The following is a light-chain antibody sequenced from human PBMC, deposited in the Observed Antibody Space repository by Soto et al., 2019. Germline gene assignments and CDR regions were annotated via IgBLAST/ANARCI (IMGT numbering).Light chain of an antibody. CDR2: EVS. J-gene: IGLJ2*01. V-gene: IGLV2-8*01. Sequence: QSALTQPPSASGSPGQSVTISCTGTSSDVGGYNYVSWYQQHPGKAPKVMIYEVSKRPSGVPDRFSGSKSGNTASLTVSGLQAADEADYYCSSYAGSNLVFGGGTKLTVL. CDR3: SSYAGSNLV. CDR1: SSDVGGYNY.